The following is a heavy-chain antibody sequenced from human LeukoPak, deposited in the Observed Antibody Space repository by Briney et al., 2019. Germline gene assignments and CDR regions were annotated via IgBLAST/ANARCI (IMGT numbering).Heavy chain of an antibody. CDR1: GASIASHSW. CDR2: VYHSGST. J-gene: IGHJ4*02. D-gene: IGHD3-10*01. Sequence: SETLSLTCAVSGASIASHSWWSWVRQPPGKGLEWIGEVYHSGSTNYNPSLKSRVTISVDTSKNQFSLKLSSVTAADTAVYYCARASQLWSLDYWGQGTLVTVSS. V-gene: IGHV4-4*02. CDR3: ARASQLWSLDY.